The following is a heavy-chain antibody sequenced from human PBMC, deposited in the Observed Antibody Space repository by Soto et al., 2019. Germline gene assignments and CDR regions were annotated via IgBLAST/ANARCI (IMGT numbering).Heavy chain of an antibody. V-gene: IGHV3-23*01. CDR1: GFTFRPYA. J-gene: IGHJ6*04. D-gene: IGHD2-15*01. CDR2: ISSSGDST. Sequence: GGSLRLSCVGSGFTFRPYAMSWVRQAPGKGLEWVSGISSSGDSTYYADTVKGRFTISRDNSKNLLTLQMSSLRVDDTALYYCSRGGGFGYCSGGSCPIGVWGKGTTVTVSS. CDR3: SRGGGFGYCSGGSCPIGV.